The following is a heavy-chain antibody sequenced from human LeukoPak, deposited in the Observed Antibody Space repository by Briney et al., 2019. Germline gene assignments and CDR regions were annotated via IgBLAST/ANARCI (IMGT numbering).Heavy chain of an antibody. J-gene: IGHJ5*02. V-gene: IGHV4-61*01. CDR2: ISYSGIT. D-gene: IGHD3-10*01. Sequence: SETLSLTCTVSGVSVTSGTYHWSWIRQPPGKGLEWIAYISYSGITSYNPSLKSRVTISIDTSKNQFPLKVSSVTAADTALYYCARTTVWFGELNWFDPWGQGTLVTVSS. CDR3: ARTTVWFGELNWFDP. CDR1: GVSVTSGTYH.